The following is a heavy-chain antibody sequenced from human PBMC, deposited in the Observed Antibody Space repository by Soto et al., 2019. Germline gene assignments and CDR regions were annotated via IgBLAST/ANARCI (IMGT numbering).Heavy chain of an antibody. CDR2: ISSSSSYI. J-gene: IGHJ4*02. D-gene: IGHD2-15*01. CDR3: ARVVVVAAKGNDY. Sequence: PGGSLRLSCAASGFTFSSYSMNWVRQAPGKGLEWVSSISSSSSYIYYADSVKGRFTISRDNAKNSLYLQMNSLRAEDTAVYYCARVVVVAAKGNDYWGQGTLVTVSS. V-gene: IGHV3-21*01. CDR1: GFTFSSYS.